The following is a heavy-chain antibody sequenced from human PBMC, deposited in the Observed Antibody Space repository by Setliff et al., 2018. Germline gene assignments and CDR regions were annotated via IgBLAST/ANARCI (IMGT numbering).Heavy chain of an antibody. J-gene: IGHJ4*02. Sequence: ASVKVSCKASGYTFTSYAMHWVRQAPGKGLEWMGGFDPEDGETIYAQKFQGRVTMTEDTSTDTAYMELSSLRSEDTAVYYCATGTRVGALTSRAYYFDYWGQGTLVTVSS. D-gene: IGHD1-26*01. CDR2: FDPEDGET. CDR3: ATGTRVGALTSRAYYFDY. CDR1: GYTFTSYA. V-gene: IGHV1-24*01.